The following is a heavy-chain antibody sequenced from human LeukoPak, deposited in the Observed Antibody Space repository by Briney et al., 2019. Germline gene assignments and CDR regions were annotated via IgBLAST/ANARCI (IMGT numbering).Heavy chain of an antibody. D-gene: IGHD2-15*01. V-gene: IGHV1-69*13. CDR2: IIPIFGTA. CDR3: ARDCSGGSCYSN. CDR1: GGTFSTYA. J-gene: IGHJ4*02. Sequence: SVTVSSTASGGTFSTYAISWVPQAPGQGLEWMGGIIPIFGTANYAQKFQGRVTITADESTSTAYMELSSLRSEDTAVYYCARDCSGGSCYSNWGQGTLVTVSS.